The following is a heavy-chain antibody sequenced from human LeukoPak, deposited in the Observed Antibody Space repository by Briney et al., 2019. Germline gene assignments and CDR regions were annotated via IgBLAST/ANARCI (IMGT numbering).Heavy chain of an antibody. V-gene: IGHV3-48*03. CDR2: ISRRGDTI. D-gene: IGHD4-17*01. J-gene: IGHJ4*02. CDR1: GFTFSNYE. CDR3: ARSGYGEVFDY. Sequence: GGSLRLSCAASGFTFSNYEMNWVRQAPGKGLEWVSYISRRGDTIYYADSVKGRFTISRDNGENLMYMQMNSLRAEDTATYYCARSGYGEVFDYWGQGILVTVSS.